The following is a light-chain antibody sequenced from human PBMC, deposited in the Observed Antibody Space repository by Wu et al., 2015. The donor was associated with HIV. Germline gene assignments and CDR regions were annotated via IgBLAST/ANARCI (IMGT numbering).Light chain of an antibody. CDR1: QAVTSTS. J-gene: IGKJ2*03. Sequence: IVLTQSPGTLSLSPGERATLSCRASQAVTSTSLSWYQQKPGQTPRLLIYGTSTRATGIPDRFSGSGSGTDFFLTISRLEPEDSATYYCQQSGTSRYSFGQGTKLEI. CDR2: GTS. CDR3: QQSGTSRYS. V-gene: IGKV3-20*01.